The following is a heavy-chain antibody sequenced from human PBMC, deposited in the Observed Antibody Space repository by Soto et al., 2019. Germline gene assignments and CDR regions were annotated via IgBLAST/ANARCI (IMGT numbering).Heavy chain of an antibody. J-gene: IGHJ4*02. D-gene: IGHD6-25*01. Sequence: GGSLRLSCAASGFTFISYGMHCFLQAPGKGLEWVAVISYDGSNKYYADSVKGRFTISRDNSKNTLYLQMNSLRAEDTAVYYCAILRLEGPFDYWGQGTLVTVSS. V-gene: IGHV3-30*03. CDR2: ISYDGSNK. CDR3: AILRLEGPFDY. CDR1: GFTFISYG.